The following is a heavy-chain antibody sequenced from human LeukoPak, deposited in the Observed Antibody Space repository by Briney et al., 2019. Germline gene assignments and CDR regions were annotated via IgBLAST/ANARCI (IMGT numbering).Heavy chain of an antibody. CDR1: GGSISSSSYY. Sequence: SETLSLTCTVSGGSISSSSYYWGWIRQPPGKGLEWIGSIYYSGSTYYNPSLKSRVTISVDTSKNQFSLKLSSVTAADTAVYYCARGLETRSGYCSSTSCYWYAWFDPWGQGTLVTVSS. CDR2: IYYSGST. D-gene: IGHD2-2*01. V-gene: IGHV4-39*07. CDR3: ARGLETRSGYCSSTSCYWYAWFDP. J-gene: IGHJ5*02.